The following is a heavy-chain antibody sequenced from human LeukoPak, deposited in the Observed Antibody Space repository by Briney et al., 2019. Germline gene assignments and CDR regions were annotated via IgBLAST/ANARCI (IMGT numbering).Heavy chain of an antibody. J-gene: IGHJ4*02. CDR2: IKPDGSEK. V-gene: IGHV3-7*05. CDR3: ARGQSWAFDY. Sequence: PGGSLRLSCAASGLTFSNYWMSWVRQAPGKGLEWVANIKPDGSEKYYVDSVKGRFTFSRDNAKNSLYLQMNSLRAEDTAVYYCARGQSWAFDYWGQGTLVTVSS. D-gene: IGHD1-26*01. CDR1: GLTFSNYW.